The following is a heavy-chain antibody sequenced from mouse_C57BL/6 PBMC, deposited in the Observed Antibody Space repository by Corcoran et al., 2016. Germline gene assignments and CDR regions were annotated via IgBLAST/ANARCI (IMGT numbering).Heavy chain of an antibody. J-gene: IGHJ4*01. CDR3: SRNIYYDYDKAYAMDY. D-gene: IGHD2-4*01. CDR1: GYTFTDNY. V-gene: IGHV1-34*01. CDR2: IYPNNGGN. Sequence: EVQMPQSGPDFVKPGASVKMSCKSAGYTFTDNYMHWVMQCHGKSLEWIGYIYPNNGGNGYNQKFKGKATLTVDKSSSTAYMELRSLTSEDYAVYYCSRNIYYDYDKAYAMDYWGQGTSVNVSS.